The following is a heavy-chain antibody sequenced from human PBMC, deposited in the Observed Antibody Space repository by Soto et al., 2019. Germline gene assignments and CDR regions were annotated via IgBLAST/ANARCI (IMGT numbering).Heavy chain of an antibody. J-gene: IGHJ5*02. D-gene: IGHD3-10*01. V-gene: IGHV1-18*01. CDR1: GYTFTSYG. CDR3: ARGLVTMVRGAILWFDP. CDR2: ISAYNGNT. Sequence: QVQLVQSGAEVKKPGASVKVSCKASGYTFTSYGISWVRQAPGQGLEWMGWISAYNGNTNYAQKLQGRVTMTTDTSTRTAYMELRSLRSDDTAVYYCARGLVTMVRGAILWFDPWGQGTLVTVSS.